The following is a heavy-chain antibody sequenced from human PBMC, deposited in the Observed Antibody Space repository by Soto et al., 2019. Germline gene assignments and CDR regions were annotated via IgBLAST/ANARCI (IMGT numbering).Heavy chain of an antibody. CDR3: ARGVAAAGTWGKVYWFAP. J-gene: IGHJ5*02. V-gene: IGHV4-59*01. D-gene: IGHD6-13*01. CDR2: IYYSGST. Sequence: SETLSLTCTVSGGSISSYYWSWIRQPPGKGLEWIGYIYYSGSTNYNPSLKSRVTISVDTSKNQFSLKLSSVTAADTAVYYCARGVAAAGTWGKVYWFAPWGQGTLVTVSS. CDR1: GGSISSYY.